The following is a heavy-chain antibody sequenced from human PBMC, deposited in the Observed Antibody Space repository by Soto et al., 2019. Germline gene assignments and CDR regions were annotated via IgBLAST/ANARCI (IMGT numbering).Heavy chain of an antibody. CDR3: ARDRATMVRGVIPRWFAP. CDR2: INHSGST. Sequence: SETLSLTCAVYGGSFRGYYWSWIRQPPGKGLEWMGEINHSGSTNYNPSLKSRVTISVDTSKNQFSLKLSSVTAADTAVYYCARDRATMVRGVIPRWFAPWGQGTLVTVSS. V-gene: IGHV4-34*01. CDR1: GGSFRGYY. D-gene: IGHD3-10*01. J-gene: IGHJ5*02.